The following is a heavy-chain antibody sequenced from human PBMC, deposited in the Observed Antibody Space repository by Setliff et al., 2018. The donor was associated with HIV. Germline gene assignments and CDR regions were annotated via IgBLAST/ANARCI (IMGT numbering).Heavy chain of an antibody. CDR2: IDRDGSET. CDR1: RFTFNDYW. Sequence: GGSLRLSCVASRFTFNDYWMSWVRQAPGKGLEWVANIDRDGSETNYVDSVKGRFTIFRDNAKSSMYLQMNSPRAEDTAIYYCARKFRPGHGVDVWGQGTTVTVS. V-gene: IGHV3-7*01. J-gene: IGHJ6*02. D-gene: IGHD3-10*01. CDR3: ARKFRPGHGVDV.